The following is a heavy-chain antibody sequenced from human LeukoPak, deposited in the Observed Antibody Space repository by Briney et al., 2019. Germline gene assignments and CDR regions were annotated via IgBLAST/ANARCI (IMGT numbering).Heavy chain of an antibody. D-gene: IGHD2-15*01. J-gene: IGHJ6*03. V-gene: IGHV1-2*02. CDR3: ARMLVAATVYYMDV. CDR2: INPNSGGT. CDR1: GYTFTGYY. Sequence: ASVKVSCKASGYTFTGYYMHWVRQAPGQGLEWMGWINPNSGGTNYAQKFQGRVTMTRDTSISTAYMELRSLRSDDTAVYYCARMLVAATVYYMDVWGKGTTVTISS.